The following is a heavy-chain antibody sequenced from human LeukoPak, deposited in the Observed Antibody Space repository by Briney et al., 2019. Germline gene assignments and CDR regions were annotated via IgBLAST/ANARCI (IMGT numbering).Heavy chain of an antibody. CDR3: ARHSTDYYDSSGYYSSWFDP. D-gene: IGHD3-22*01. Sequence: KPSETLSLTCTVSGGSISSSSYYWGWIRQPPGKGLEWIGSIYYSGSTYYNPSLKSRVTISVDTSKNQFSLKLSSVTAADTAVYYCARHSTDYYDSSGYYSSWFDPWGQGTLVTVSS. J-gene: IGHJ5*02. V-gene: IGHV4-39*01. CDR1: GGSISSSSYY. CDR2: IYYSGST.